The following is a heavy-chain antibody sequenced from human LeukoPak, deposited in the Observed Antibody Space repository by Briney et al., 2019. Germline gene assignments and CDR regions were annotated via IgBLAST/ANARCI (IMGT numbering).Heavy chain of an antibody. CDR1: GGSFSGYY. V-gene: IGHV4-34*01. J-gene: IGHJ6*03. D-gene: IGHD3-10*01. CDR3: ARGPYGSIFYYYYYMDV. CDR2: IYHSGST. Sequence: KTSETLSLTCAVYGGSFSGYYWSWIRQPPGKGLEWIGEIYHSGSTNYNPSLKSRVTISVDTSKNQFSLKLSSVTAADTAVYYCARGPYGSIFYYYYYMDVWGKGTTVTVSS.